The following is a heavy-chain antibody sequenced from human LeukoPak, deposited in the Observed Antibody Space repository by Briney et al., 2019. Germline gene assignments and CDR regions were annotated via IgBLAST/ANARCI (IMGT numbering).Heavy chain of an antibody. V-gene: IGHV3-7*01. CDR2: IKQDGSET. CDR3: AGLLAF. Sequence: GGSLRLSCAASGFTFNRYWMTWVRQAPGKGLEWVANIKQDGSETYYVDFVKGRFTISRDNSKDMLYLQMNSLSADDSAVYYCAGLLAFWGQGTRVTVSS. CDR1: GFTFNRYW. J-gene: IGHJ4*02.